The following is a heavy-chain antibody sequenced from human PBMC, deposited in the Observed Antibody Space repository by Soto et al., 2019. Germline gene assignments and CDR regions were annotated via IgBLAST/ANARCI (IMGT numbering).Heavy chain of an antibody. CDR2: INAGNGNT. D-gene: IGHD2-15*01. V-gene: IGHV1-3*01. CDR1: GYTFTSYA. J-gene: IGHJ4*02. CDR3: ARGESVVGDD. Sequence: ASVKVSCKASGYTFTSYAMHWVRQAPGQRLEWMGWINAGNGNTKCSQKFQDRVTITRDTSASTAYMELSSLRSEDTAVYYCARGESVVGDDWGQGTLVTSPQ.